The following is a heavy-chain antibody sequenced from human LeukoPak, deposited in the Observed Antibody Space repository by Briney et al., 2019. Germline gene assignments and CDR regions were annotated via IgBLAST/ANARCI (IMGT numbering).Heavy chain of an antibody. Sequence: PSGTLSLTCAVSGGSISSSNWWSWIRQPPGKGLEWIGEIYHSGSTNYNPSLKSRVTISVDKSKNQFSLKLSSVTAADTAVYYCARDADCSGGSCYPDFDYWGQGTLVTVSS. CDR2: IYHSGST. J-gene: IGHJ4*02. CDR1: GGSISSSNW. V-gene: IGHV4-4*02. D-gene: IGHD2-15*01. CDR3: ARDADCSGGSCYPDFDY.